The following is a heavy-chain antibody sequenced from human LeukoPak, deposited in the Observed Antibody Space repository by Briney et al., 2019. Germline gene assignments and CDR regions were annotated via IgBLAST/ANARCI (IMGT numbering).Heavy chain of an antibody. V-gene: IGHV3-30*18. CDR1: GFTFSSYG. CDR3: AKAHYDIWAIDY. D-gene: IGHD3-9*01. CDR2: ISYDGSDK. Sequence: GGSLRLCCGASGFTFSSYGMHWGRQAPGKGVGRVAVISYDGSDKYYADAVKGRFTIYRDNSKNTLYLQMNSLRAEDTAVYYCAKAHYDIWAIDYWGQGTLVTVSS. J-gene: IGHJ4*02.